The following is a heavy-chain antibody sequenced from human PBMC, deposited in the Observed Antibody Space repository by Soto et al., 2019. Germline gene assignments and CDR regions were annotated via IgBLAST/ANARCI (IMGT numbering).Heavy chain of an antibody. CDR3: ARDVGASGSPRWLAT. CDR2: MWYDGTEK. Sequence: QVQLVESGGGVVQPGKSLRLSCAASGFPVSNYGMQWVRQAPGKGLEWVALMWYDGTEKYDVDSAKGRFTISRDNSTNTRYLEMNGLRSADPAVYYCARDVGASGSPRWLATGGQGPEVIVS. J-gene: IGHJ5*02. V-gene: IGHV3-33*02. CDR1: GFPVSNYG. D-gene: IGHD6-13*01.